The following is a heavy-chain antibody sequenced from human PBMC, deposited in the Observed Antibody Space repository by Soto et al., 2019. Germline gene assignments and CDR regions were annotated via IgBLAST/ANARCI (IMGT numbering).Heavy chain of an antibody. J-gene: IGHJ4*02. CDR1: GYSFTSYG. Sequence: PXESLKISFQGSGYSFTSYGIGWVRQLPGKGLEWMGIIYPCDSDTRYSPSFQGQVTISADKSISTAYLQWSSLNASDTAMYYCARQRWELPPWIDYWGQGTLVTVSS. CDR3: ARQRWELPPWIDY. D-gene: IGHD1-26*01. CDR2: IYPCDSDT. V-gene: IGHV5-51*01.